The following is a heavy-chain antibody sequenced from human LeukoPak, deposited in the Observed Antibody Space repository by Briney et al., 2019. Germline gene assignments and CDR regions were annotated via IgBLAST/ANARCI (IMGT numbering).Heavy chain of an antibody. Sequence: KPSETLSLTCTVSGYFIRSGFYWGWIRQPPGKGLEWIGSFYHSGSTYYNPSLESRVTISVDTSKNQFSLKLSSVTAADTAVYYCARVFDGWFDPWGQGTLVTVSS. J-gene: IGHJ5*02. CDR1: GYFIRSGFY. D-gene: IGHD3-9*01. CDR2: FYHSGST. V-gene: IGHV4-38-2*02. CDR3: ARVFDGWFDP.